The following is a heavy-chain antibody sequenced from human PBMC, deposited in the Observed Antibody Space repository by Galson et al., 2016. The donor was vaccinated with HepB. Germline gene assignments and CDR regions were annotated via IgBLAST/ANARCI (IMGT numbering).Heavy chain of an antibody. CDR3: ARALQIESVPNV. CDR1: GGSISSTRYY. J-gene: IGHJ1*01. D-gene: IGHD1-1*01. V-gene: IGHV4-39*01. CDR2: IFHSGTT. Sequence: SETLSLTCTVSGGSISSTRYYWGWIRQSPGKGLEWIGTIFHSGTTYYNPSLRGRVTMSLDRSKNQFSLNLISVTAADTAVYFCARALQIESVPNVWGQGTLVTVSS.